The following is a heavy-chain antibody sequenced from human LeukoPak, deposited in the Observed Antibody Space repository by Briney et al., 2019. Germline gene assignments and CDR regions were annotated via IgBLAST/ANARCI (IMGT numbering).Heavy chain of an antibody. CDR2: IYYSGST. Sequence: PSETLSLTCTVSGGSISSYYWSWIRQPPGKGLEWIGYIYYSGSTNYNPSLKSRVTISVDTSKNQFSLKLTSVTAADTAVYYCAREGNIIRFLNDWGQGTLVTVSS. V-gene: IGHV4-59*12. D-gene: IGHD3-3*01. CDR3: AREGNIIRFLND. CDR1: GGSISSYY. J-gene: IGHJ4*02.